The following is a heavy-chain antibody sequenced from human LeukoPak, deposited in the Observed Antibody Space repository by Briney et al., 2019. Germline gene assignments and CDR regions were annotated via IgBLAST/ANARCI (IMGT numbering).Heavy chain of an antibody. J-gene: IGHJ5*02. CDR3: VRRLYSSGWYWFDP. Sequence: GESLKISCQGSGYNFSNNWIGWVRQMPGKGLEWMGIIYPGDSDTRYSPSFKGQVTISADKSISTAYLQWDSLKASDTAVYYCVRRLYSSGWYWFDPWGQGTLVTLSS. CDR2: IYPGDSDT. CDR1: GYNFSNNW. V-gene: IGHV5-51*01. D-gene: IGHD6-19*01.